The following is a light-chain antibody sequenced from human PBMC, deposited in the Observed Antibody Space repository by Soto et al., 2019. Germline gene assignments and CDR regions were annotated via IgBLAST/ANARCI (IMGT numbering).Light chain of an antibody. CDR2: EVS. CDR1: SRDVGGYKY. J-gene: IGLJ2*01. CDR3: TCYGSSSTLV. Sequence: QSALTQPASVSGSPGQSITISCTGTSRDVGGYKYVSWYQQHPGKAPKLIIYEVSNRPSGVSNRFSGTKSGNTAFLIISGRQAEDEADYYCTCYGSSSTLVFGGGTKLTVL. V-gene: IGLV2-14*01.